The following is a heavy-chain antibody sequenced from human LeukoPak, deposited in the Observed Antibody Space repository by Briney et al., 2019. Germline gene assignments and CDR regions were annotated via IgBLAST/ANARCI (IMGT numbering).Heavy chain of an antibody. CDR2: ISSSGSTI. CDR1: RFTFSDYY. D-gene: IGHD3-22*01. J-gene: IGHJ6*02. CDR3: GRTYDSSGLYYYYYGMDA. Sequence: GGSLRLSCAASRFTFSDYYMSWIRQAPGKGLEWVSYISSSGSTIYYADSVKGRFTISRDNAKNSQYLQMNSLRAEDTAVYYCGRTYDSSGLYYYYYGMDAWGQGTTVTVSS. V-gene: IGHV3-11*01.